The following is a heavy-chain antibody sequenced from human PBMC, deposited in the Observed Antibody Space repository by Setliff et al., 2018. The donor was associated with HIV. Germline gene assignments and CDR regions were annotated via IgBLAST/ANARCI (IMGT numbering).Heavy chain of an antibody. V-gene: IGHV1-18*03. D-gene: IGHD3-10*01. CDR1: GYTFNNYG. CDR2: ISGYGNR. CDR3: ASGRGIYGSGALEAYDI. Sequence: GASVKVSCKASGYTFNNYGVMWVRQAPGQGLEWMGWISGYGNRKYAQKFEGRLTVTTDTSTSTAYMELRTLRSDDMAVYFCASGRGIYGSGALEAYDIWGQGTMVTVSS. J-gene: IGHJ3*02.